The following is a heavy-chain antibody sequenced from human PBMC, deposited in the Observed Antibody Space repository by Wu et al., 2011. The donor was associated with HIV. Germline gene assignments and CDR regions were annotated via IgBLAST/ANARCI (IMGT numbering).Heavy chain of an antibody. D-gene: IGHD4-17*01. CDR3: ARNRRLDTVTYGLDI. CDR1: GYTFTSHG. CDR2: MSAYNGDT. Sequence: QVQLVQSGAEVKKPGASVKVSCKASGYTFTSHGISWVRQAPGQGLEWMGWMSAYNGDTNYVQKFQGRVTMIKDTSTSTAFMELRSLRSDDTAVYYCARNRRLDTVTYGLDIWGQGTVVTVSS. V-gene: IGHV1-18*01. J-gene: IGHJ3*02.